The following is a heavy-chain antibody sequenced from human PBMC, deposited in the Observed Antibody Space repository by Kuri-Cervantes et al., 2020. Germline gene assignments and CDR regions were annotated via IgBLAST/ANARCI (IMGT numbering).Heavy chain of an antibody. Sequence: SLKISLAASGFTFSSYGMHWVRQATGKGLEWVAVIPYDGSNKYYADSVKGRFTISRDNSKNTLYLQMNSLRAEDTAVYYCAKDRSVYDSAGFDYWGQGTLVTVSS. J-gene: IGHJ4*02. V-gene: IGHV3-30*18. CDR1: GFTFSSYG. D-gene: IGHD5/OR15-5a*01. CDR2: IPYDGSNK. CDR3: AKDRSVYDSAGFDY.